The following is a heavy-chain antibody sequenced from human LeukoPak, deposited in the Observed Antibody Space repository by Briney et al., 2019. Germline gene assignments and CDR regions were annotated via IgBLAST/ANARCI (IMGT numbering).Heavy chain of an antibody. CDR1: GFTFSSYA. J-gene: IGHJ4*02. CDR2: VKGDGSAT. Sequence: GGSLRLSCAASGFTFSSYAMSWVRQAPGRGLEWLASVKGDGSATSYVDSVKGRFTISRDNAKNSLYLQMNSLRVEDTAVYYCARETGTAFDYGGQGTLVTVSS. CDR3: ARETGTAFDY. D-gene: IGHD1/OR15-1a*01. V-gene: IGHV3-7*01.